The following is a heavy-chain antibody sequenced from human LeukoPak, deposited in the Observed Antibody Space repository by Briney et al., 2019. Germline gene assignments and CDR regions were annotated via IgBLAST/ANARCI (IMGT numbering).Heavy chain of an antibody. D-gene: IGHD5-12*01. Sequence: SETLSLTFAVSGGSISSSNWWSWVRQPPGKGLEWIGEIYHSGSTNYNPSLKSRVTISVDKSKNQFSLKLSSVTAADTAVYYCARADSGYDSLIWYYMDVWGKGTTVAVSS. CDR1: GGSISSSNW. V-gene: IGHV4-4*02. CDR3: ARADSGYDSLIWYYMDV. J-gene: IGHJ6*03. CDR2: IYHSGST.